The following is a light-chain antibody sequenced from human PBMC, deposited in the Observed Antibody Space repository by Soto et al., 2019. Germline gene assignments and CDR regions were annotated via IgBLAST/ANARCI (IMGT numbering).Light chain of an antibody. J-gene: IGLJ2*01. V-gene: IGLV2-14*01. CDR1: SSDIGGYNY. CDR2: DVS. CDR3: SSYASSNTQV. Sequence: QSALTQPASVSGSPGQSITVSCIGTSSDIGGYNYVSWYQQHPGKAPKLMIHDVSNRPSGVSDRFSGSKSGNTASLTISGLQADDEAYYYCSSYASSNTQVFGGGTKRTVL.